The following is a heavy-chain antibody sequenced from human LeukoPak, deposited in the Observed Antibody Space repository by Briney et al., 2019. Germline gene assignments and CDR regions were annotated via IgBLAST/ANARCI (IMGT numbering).Heavy chain of an antibody. V-gene: IGHV3-30*02. CDR2: IRYDGSNK. CDR3: AKDLTANDFDY. CDR1: GITFSIYG. D-gene: IGHD4/OR15-4a*01. Sequence: PGGSLRLSCAASGITFSIYGMHWVRQAPGKGLEWVAFIRYDGSNKYYADSVKGRFTISRDNSKNTLYLQMNSLRAEDTAVYYCAKDLTANDFDYWGQGTLVTVSS. J-gene: IGHJ4*02.